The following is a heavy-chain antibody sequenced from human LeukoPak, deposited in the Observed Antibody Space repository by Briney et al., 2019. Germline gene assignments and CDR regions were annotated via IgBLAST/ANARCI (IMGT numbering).Heavy chain of an antibody. Sequence: GASVKVSCKASGYAFTDYFIHWVRQAPGQGLEWMGWINPNSGGTNYAQKFQGRVTMTRDTSISTAYMELSRLRSDDTAVYYCASAYTDYYGMDVWGQGTTVTVSS. D-gene: IGHD5-18*01. CDR3: ASAYTDYYGMDV. J-gene: IGHJ6*02. CDR1: GYAFTDYF. CDR2: INPNSGGT. V-gene: IGHV1-2*02.